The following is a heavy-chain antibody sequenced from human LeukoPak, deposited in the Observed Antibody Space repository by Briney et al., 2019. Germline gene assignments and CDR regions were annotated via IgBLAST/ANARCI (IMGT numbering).Heavy chain of an antibody. CDR3: TTESPIAVVRGY. Sequence: GGSLRLSCAASGFTFSNAWMSWVRQAPGKGLEWVGRIKSKTDGGTTDYGAPVKGRFTISRDDSKNTLYLQMNSLKTEDTAVYYCTTESPIAVVRGYWGQGTLVTVSS. CDR2: IKSKTDGGTT. V-gene: IGHV3-15*01. CDR1: GFTFSNAW. J-gene: IGHJ4*02. D-gene: IGHD6-19*01.